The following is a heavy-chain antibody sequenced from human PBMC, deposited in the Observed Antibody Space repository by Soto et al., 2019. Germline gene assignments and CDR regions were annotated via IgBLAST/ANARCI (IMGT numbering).Heavy chain of an antibody. Sequence: GESLKISCRTSGYRFTSYWIAWVRQMPGKGLEWMGIIFPSDSDTRYSPSFQGQVTISADRSTSTVFLQWASLKASDTAVYFCARKDKSGYFNWFDPWGQGTRVTVPQ. CDR3: ARKDKSGYFNWFDP. J-gene: IGHJ5*02. D-gene: IGHD3-22*01. V-gene: IGHV5-51*01. CDR1: GYRFTSYW. CDR2: IFPSDSDT.